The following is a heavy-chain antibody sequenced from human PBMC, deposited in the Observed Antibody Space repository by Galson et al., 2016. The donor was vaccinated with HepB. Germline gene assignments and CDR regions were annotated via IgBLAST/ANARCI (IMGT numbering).Heavy chain of an antibody. CDR3: ARGQKGNYDFWTGGITGYYFDS. J-gene: IGHJ4*02. CDR1: GGSISAFR. D-gene: IGHD3-3*01. Sequence: ETLSLTCTVSGGSISAFRWTWIRQPPGKGLEWIGHIYCNGNTNYNPSLKGRLSITVDTSKNQFSLKLSTVTAADTAVYYCARGQKGNYDFWTGGITGYYFDSWGQGTLVTVSS. V-gene: IGHV4-59*12. CDR2: IYCNGNT.